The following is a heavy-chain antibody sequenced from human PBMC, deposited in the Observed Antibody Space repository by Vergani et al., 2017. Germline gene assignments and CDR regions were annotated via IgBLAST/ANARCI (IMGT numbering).Heavy chain of an antibody. V-gene: IGHV3-74*01. CDR3: ARESADYDFWRGRYYYYGMDV. D-gene: IGHD3-3*01. Sequence: EVQLVESGGGLVQPGGSLRLSCVASGFTFSSYWMHWVRQAPGKGLVWVSRINSDGSSTSYADSVKGRFTISRDNAKNTLYLQMNSLRAEDTAVYYCARESADYDFWRGRYYYYGMDVWGQGTTVTVSS. J-gene: IGHJ6*02. CDR1: GFTFSSYW. CDR2: INSDGSST.